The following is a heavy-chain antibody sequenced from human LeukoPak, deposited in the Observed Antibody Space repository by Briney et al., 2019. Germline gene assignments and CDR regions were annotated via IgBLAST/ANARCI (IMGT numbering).Heavy chain of an antibody. CDR3: ARDRAGTKWSY. D-gene: IGHD6-19*01. CDR1: GGSISSGGYY. J-gene: IGHJ4*02. CDR2: IYTSGST. V-gene: IGHV4-61*02. Sequence: SQTLSLTCTVSGGSISSGGYYWSWIRQPAGKGLEWIGRIYTSGSTNYNPSLQSRVTILVDTSKNHFSLKLNSVTAADTAVYYCARDRAGTKWSYWGQGTLVTVSS.